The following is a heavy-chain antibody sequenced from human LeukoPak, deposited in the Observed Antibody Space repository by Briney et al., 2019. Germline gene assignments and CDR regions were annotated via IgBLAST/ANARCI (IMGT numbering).Heavy chain of an antibody. CDR1: GGSISSGGYY. CDR3: ARFPPWYSRDKRSDPDTFDI. Sequence: PSETLSLTCTVSGGSISSGGYYWSWIRQPPGKGLEWIGYIYHSGSTYYNPSLKSRVTISVDRSKNQFSPKLSSVTAADTAVYYCARFPPWYSRDKRSDPDTFDIWGQGTMVTVSS. D-gene: IGHD6-13*01. J-gene: IGHJ3*02. CDR2: IYHSGST. V-gene: IGHV4-30-2*02.